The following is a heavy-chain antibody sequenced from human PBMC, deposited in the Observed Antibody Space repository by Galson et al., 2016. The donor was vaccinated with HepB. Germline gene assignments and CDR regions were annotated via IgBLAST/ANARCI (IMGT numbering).Heavy chain of an antibody. CDR2: INPNNGGT. D-gene: IGHD6-13*01. J-gene: IGHJ5*02. Sequence: SVKVSCKASGYTFAGHYLHWVRQAPGQGLEWMGWINPNNGGTNYAQKFQGRVTMTRDTSISTADMELSSLRFDDTAVYFCARVSPDIATVGTRSRWFDTWGQGTLVTVSS. V-gene: IGHV1-2*02. CDR3: ARVSPDIATVGTRSRWFDT. CDR1: GYTFAGHY.